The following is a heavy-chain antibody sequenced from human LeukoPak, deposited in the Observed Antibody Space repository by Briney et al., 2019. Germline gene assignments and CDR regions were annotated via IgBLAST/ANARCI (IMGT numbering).Heavy chain of an antibody. CDR3: ARHGWLGVGGWY. Sequence: SETLSLTCTVSGGSINSSSYYWGWIRQPPGKGLEWIGSIYYSGSTYYNPSRKSRITISVNTSKTQFSLELSSVTAADTAVYSCARHGWLGVGGWYWGQGTLVTVSS. J-gene: IGHJ4*02. CDR1: GGSINSSSYY. D-gene: IGHD6-19*01. CDR2: IYYSGST. V-gene: IGHV4-39*01.